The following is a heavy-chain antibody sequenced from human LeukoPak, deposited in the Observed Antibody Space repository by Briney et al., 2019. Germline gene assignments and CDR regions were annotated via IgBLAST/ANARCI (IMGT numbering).Heavy chain of an antibody. Sequence: GGSLRLSCAASGFTFSSYGMHWVRQAPGKGLEWVAVIWYDGSNKYYVDSVKGRFTISRDNSKNTLYLQMNSLRAEDTAVYYCAKGSDFWSGYFLDYWGQGTLVTVSS. V-gene: IGHV3-33*06. CDR3: AKGSDFWSGYFLDY. D-gene: IGHD3-3*01. J-gene: IGHJ4*02. CDR2: IWYDGSNK. CDR1: GFTFSSYG.